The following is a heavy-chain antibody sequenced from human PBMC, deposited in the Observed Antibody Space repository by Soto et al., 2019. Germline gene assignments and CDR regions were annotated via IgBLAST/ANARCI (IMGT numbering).Heavy chain of an antibody. J-gene: IGHJ3*02. V-gene: IGHV1-69*06. Sequence: SVKVSGKASGGTFSSYAISWVRQAPGQGLEWMGGIIPIFGTANYAQKFQGRVTITADKSTSTAYMELSSLRSEDTAVYYCARGKVGATGPFDAFDIWGQGTMVTVSS. D-gene: IGHD1-26*01. CDR2: IIPIFGTA. CDR3: ARGKVGATGPFDAFDI. CDR1: GGTFSSYA.